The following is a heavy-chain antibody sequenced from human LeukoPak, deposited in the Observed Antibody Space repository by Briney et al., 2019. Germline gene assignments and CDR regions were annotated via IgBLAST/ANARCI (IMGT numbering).Heavy chain of an antibody. V-gene: IGHV1-69*04. CDR1: GYTLTELS. J-gene: IGHJ4*02. Sequence: ASVKVSCKVSGYTLTELSMHWVRQAPGQGLEWMGRIIPILGIANYAQKFQGRVTITADKSTSTAYMELSSLRSEDTAVYYCARGYYGSGSPFDYWGQGTLVTVSS. D-gene: IGHD3-10*01. CDR2: IIPILGIA. CDR3: ARGYYGSGSPFDY.